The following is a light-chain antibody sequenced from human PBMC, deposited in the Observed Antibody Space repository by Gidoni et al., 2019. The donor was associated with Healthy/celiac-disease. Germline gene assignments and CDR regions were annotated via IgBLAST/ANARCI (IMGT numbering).Light chain of an antibody. V-gene: IGLV2-14*03. CDR3: SSYTSSSTYV. J-gene: IGLJ1*01. Sequence: FALTHPSSVSGSPGHSITISCTGTSSDVGGYNYVSWYQQHPGKAPKLMIYDVSNRPSGVSNRFSGSKSGNTASLTISGLQAEDEADYYCSSYTSSSTYVFGTGTKVTVL. CDR1: SSDVGGYNY. CDR2: DVS.